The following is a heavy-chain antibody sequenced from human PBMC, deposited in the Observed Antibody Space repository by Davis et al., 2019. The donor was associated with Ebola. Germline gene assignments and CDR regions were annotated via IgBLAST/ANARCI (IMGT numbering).Heavy chain of an antibody. V-gene: IGHV3-21*01. CDR2: ISGSGGST. J-gene: IGHJ6*02. CDR1: GGSISSSN. CDR3: ARGVDTAFLEGMDV. D-gene: IGHD5-18*01. Sequence: ETLSLTCAVSGGSISSSNWWSWVRQPPGKGLEWVSAISGSGGSTYYADSVKGRFTISRDNAKNSLYLQMNSLRAEDTAVYYCARGVDTAFLEGMDVWGQGTTVTVSS.